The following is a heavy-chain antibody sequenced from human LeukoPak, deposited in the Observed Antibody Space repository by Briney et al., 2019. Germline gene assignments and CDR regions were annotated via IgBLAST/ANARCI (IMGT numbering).Heavy chain of an antibody. CDR3: ATDLRASLELLRKGY. J-gene: IGHJ4*02. CDR2: FDPEDGET. CDR1: GYTLTELS. V-gene: IGHV1-24*01. Sequence: ASVKVSCKVSGYTLTELSMHWVRQAPGKGLEWMGGFDPEDGETIYAQKFQGRVTMTEDTSTDTAYMELSSLRSEDTAVYYCATDLRASLELLRKGYWGRGTLVTVSS. D-gene: IGHD1-7*01.